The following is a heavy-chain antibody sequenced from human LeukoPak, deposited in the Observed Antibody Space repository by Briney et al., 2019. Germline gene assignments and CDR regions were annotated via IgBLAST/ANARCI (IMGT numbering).Heavy chain of an antibody. D-gene: IGHD2-2*01. CDR3: ARGGRGSYCSRTSCYGKIFDY. CDR1: GFTFSSYS. CDR2: ISSSSSYI. V-gene: IGHV3-21*01. Sequence: GGSLRLSCAASGFTFSSYSMNWVRQAPGKGLEWVSSISSSSSYIYYADSVKGRFTISRDNAKNSLYLQMNSLRAEDTAVYYCARGGRGSYCSRTSCYGKIFDYWGQGTLVTVSS. J-gene: IGHJ4*02.